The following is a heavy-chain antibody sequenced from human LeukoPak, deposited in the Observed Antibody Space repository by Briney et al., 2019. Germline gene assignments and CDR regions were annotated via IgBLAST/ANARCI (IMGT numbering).Heavy chain of an antibody. D-gene: IGHD2-2*01. Sequence: PGRSLRLSCAASGFTFSSYAMHWVRQAPGKGLEWVAVISYDGSNKYYADSVKGRFTISRDNSKNTLYLQMNSLRAEDTAVYYCARDGHIVVVPAAWFITLGMDVWGKGTTVTVSS. J-gene: IGHJ6*04. CDR2: ISYDGSNK. CDR3: ARDGHIVVVPAAWFITLGMDV. CDR1: GFTFSSYA. V-gene: IGHV3-30-3*01.